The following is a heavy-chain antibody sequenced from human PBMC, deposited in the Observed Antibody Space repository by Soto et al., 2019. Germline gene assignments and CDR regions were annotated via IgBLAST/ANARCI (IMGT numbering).Heavy chain of an antibody. Sequence: EASVKVSCKASGGTFSSYAISWVRQAPGQGLEWMGGIIPIFGTANYAQKFQGRVTITADKSTSTAYMELSSLRSEDTAVYYCARALYYYDSSGYYGVYYGMDVWGQGTTVTVSS. CDR3: ARALYYYDSSGYYGVYYGMDV. D-gene: IGHD3-22*01. J-gene: IGHJ6*02. CDR2: IIPIFGTA. V-gene: IGHV1-69*06. CDR1: GGTFSSYA.